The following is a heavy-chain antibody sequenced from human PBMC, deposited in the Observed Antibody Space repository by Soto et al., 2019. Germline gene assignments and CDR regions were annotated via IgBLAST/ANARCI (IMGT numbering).Heavy chain of an antibody. V-gene: IGHV3-11*01. CDR2: NSSDGSAT. CDR3: VRDRDRRWFDP. CDR1: GFIFSDFY. Sequence: QLVESGGGLVKPGGSLRLSCTASGFIFSDFYMAWIRQAPGKGLEWVSYNSSDGSATYKDSVKGRFTVSRDNAKDSLYLQMDSLRVEDTAIYYCVRDRDRRWFDPWGQGTPVTVSS. J-gene: IGHJ5*02.